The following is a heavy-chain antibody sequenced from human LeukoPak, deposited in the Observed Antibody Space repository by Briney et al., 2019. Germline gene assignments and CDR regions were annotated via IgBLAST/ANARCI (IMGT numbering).Heavy chain of an antibody. D-gene: IGHD3-16*01. CDR2: INPDSGGT. Sequence: ASVKVSCKASGYTFTGYYIHWVRQAPGQGLEWMGWINPDSGGTNYAQKFQGGVTMTRDTSISTAYMELSRLRSDNTAVYYCARDGLGGSGAFDIWGQGTMVTVSS. CDR3: ARDGLGGSGAFDI. CDR1: GYTFTGYY. J-gene: IGHJ3*02. V-gene: IGHV1-2*02.